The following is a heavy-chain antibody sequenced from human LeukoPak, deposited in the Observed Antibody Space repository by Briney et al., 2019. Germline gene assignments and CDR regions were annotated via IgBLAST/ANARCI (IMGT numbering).Heavy chain of an antibody. CDR3: ARDNPPGSYDY. J-gene: IGHJ4*02. V-gene: IGHV4-4*07. CDR2: IHASGSA. CDR1: GASVSTHS. D-gene: IGHD1-1*01. Sequence: PSETLSLTCNVYGASVSTHSWTWIRQRAGKRLEWIGRIHASGSANYNPSLKSRVAMSVDTSNNQFSLKVTSVTAADTAVYYCARDNPPGSYDYWGQGTLVTVSS.